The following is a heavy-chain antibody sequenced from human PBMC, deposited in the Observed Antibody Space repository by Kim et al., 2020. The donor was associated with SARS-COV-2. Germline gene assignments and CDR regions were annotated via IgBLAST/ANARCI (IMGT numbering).Heavy chain of an antibody. CDR2: INHSGST. Sequence: SETLSLTCAVYGGSFSGYYWSWIRQPPGKGLEWIGEINHSGSTNYNPSLKSRVTISVDTSKNQFSLKLSSVTAADAAVYYCARGNTYYDFWSGYCHYYFDYWGRGTLVTVSS. CDR1: GGSFSGYY. V-gene: IGHV4-34*01. D-gene: IGHD3-3*01. J-gene: IGHJ4*02. CDR3: ARGNTYYDFWSGYCHYYFDY.